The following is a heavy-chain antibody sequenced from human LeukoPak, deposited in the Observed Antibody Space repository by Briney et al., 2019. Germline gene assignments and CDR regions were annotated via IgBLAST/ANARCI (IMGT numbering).Heavy chain of an antibody. Sequence: GGSLRLSCAASGFTFSIHAMGWVRQAPGKGLQWVSSISGTGDNTYYADSVKGRFTISRDNSKKTLYLQMNSLRAEDTAVYYCAKDQCGWNCPLHYWGQGTLVTVSS. CDR3: AKDQCGWNCPLHY. CDR1: GFTFSIHA. D-gene: IGHD1-7*01. CDR2: ISGTGDNT. V-gene: IGHV3-23*01. J-gene: IGHJ4*02.